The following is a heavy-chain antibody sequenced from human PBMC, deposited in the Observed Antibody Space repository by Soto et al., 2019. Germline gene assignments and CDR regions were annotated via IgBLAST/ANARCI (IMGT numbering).Heavy chain of an antibody. D-gene: IGHD1-26*01. V-gene: IGHV4-39*01. CDR1: GGSISSSSYY. Sequence: QLLESGPGLVKPSETLSLTCTVSGGSISSSSYYWGWIRQPPGKGLEWIGSIYYSGSTYYNPSLKSRVTISVDTSKNQFALKLSSVTAADTAVYYCARSPSASGSYSGWGQGTLVTVSS. J-gene: IGHJ4*02. CDR3: ARSPSASGSYSG. CDR2: IYYSGST.